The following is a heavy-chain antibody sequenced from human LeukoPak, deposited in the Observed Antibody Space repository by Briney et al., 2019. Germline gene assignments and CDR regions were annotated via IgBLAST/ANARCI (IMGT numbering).Heavy chain of an antibody. CDR1: GFTVSSNY. CDR2: IYSGGST. Sequence: GGSLRLSCAASGFTVSSNYMSWVRQAPGKGLEWVSVIYSGGSTYYADSVKGRFTISRDNSKNTLYLQMNSLRAEDTAVYYCVRGSYYYYYMDVWGKGTTVTISS. CDR3: VRGSYYYYYMDV. D-gene: IGHD6-19*01. J-gene: IGHJ6*03. V-gene: IGHV3-66*01.